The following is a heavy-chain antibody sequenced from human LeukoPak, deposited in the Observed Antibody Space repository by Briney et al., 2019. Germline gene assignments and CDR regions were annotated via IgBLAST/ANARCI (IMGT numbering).Heavy chain of an antibody. D-gene: IGHD6-13*01. V-gene: IGHV3-7*02. J-gene: IGHJ4*02. CDR2: IKQDGSEK. CDR1: GFTFSSYW. Sequence: GGSLGLSCAASGFTFSSYWMSWVRQAPGKGLEWVANIKQDGSEKYYVDSVKGRFTISRDNAKNSLYLQMNSLRAEDTAVYYCASYPIAAAPFDYWGQGTLVTVSS. CDR3: ASYPIAAAPFDY.